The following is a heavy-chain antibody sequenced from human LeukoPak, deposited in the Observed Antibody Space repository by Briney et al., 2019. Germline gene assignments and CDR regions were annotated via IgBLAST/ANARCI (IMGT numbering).Heavy chain of an antibody. Sequence: GGSLRLSCAASGFTFSSYAMSWVRQAPGKGLEGVLAISGSGGSKYYTDSVKGRFTISRANSKNTLYLQMNSLRAEDTAVYCCAKDVSGRNYGYAFDIWGQGTMVTVSS. V-gene: IGHV3-23*01. D-gene: IGHD1-7*01. CDR2: ISGSGGSK. J-gene: IGHJ3*02. CDR1: GFTFSSYA. CDR3: AKDVSGRNYGYAFDI.